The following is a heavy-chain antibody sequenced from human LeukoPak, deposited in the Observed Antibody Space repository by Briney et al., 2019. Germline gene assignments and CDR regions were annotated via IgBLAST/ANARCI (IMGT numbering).Heavy chain of an antibody. V-gene: IGHV4-39*07. D-gene: IGHD4-23*01. J-gene: IGHJ4*02. CDR2: IYYSGST. CDR1: GGSISSSSYY. CDR3: AREEGGTTVVTDY. Sequence: SETLSLTCTVSGGSISSSSYYWGWIRQPPGKGLEWIGSIYYSGSTYYNPSLKSRVTISVDTSKNQFSLKLSSVTAADTAVYYCAREEGGTTVVTDYWGQGTLVTVSS.